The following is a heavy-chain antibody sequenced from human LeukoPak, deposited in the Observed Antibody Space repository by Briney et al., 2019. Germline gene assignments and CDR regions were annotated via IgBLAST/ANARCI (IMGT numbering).Heavy chain of an antibody. D-gene: IGHD6-25*01. Sequence: GRTLRLSCIASGFAFNRYEMNWVRQTPGKGLEWVSYISSSGSIKHYADSVKDRFTISRDNAKNSLYLQMNSLRAEDTDVYYCARARYTSGWETLDYWGQGTLVSVS. CDR3: ARARYTSGWETLDY. CDR2: ISSSGSIK. J-gene: IGHJ4*02. V-gene: IGHV3-48*03. CDR1: GFAFNRYE.